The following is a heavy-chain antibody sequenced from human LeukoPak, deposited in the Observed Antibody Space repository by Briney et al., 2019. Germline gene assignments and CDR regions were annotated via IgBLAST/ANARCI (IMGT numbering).Heavy chain of an antibody. CDR2: ISGSGGST. Sequence: GGSLRLSCAASGFTFSSYAMSWVRQAPGKGLEWVSAISGSGGSTYYADSVKGRFTISRDNSENTLYLQMNSLRAEDTAVYYCAKVLVGATTIDYWGQGTLVTVSS. J-gene: IGHJ4*02. CDR3: AKVLVGATTIDY. V-gene: IGHV3-23*01. D-gene: IGHD1-26*01. CDR1: GFTFSSYA.